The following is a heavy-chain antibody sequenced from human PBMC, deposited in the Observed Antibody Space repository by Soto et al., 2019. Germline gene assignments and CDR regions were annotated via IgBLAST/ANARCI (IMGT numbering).Heavy chain of an antibody. J-gene: IGHJ4*01. CDR2: ISIKPNNYAT. V-gene: IGHV3-73*01. CDR1: GFAFHGST. Sequence: GESLKISCVGSGFAFHGSTMDCVRQPSVKGLEWIGLISIKPNNYATVYSASVTGRFTISRDDSNNTAYLQMNSLKTEDTAMYYCVRAYANSNYHFDYWVRGTLVTVSS. D-gene: IGHD3-10*01. CDR3: VRAYANSNYHFDY.